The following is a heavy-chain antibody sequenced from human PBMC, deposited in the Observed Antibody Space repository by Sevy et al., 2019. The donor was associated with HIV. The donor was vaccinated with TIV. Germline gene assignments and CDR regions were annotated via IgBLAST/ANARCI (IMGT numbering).Heavy chain of an antibody. Sequence: SETLSLTCTVSGGSISSYYWSWIRQPPGKGLEWIGYIYYSGSTNYNPSPKSRVTISVDTSKNQFSLKLSSVTAADTAVYYCAREFCSGGSCTFDYWGQGTLVTVSS. V-gene: IGHV4-59*01. CDR1: GGSISSYY. CDR3: AREFCSGGSCTFDY. CDR2: IYYSGST. J-gene: IGHJ4*02. D-gene: IGHD2-15*01.